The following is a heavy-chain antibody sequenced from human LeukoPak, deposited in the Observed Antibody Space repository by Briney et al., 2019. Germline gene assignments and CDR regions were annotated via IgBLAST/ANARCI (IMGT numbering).Heavy chain of an antibody. CDR2: IIPILGIA. CDR3: ARAPLGVVTAPFDY. J-gene: IGHJ4*02. CDR1: GGTFSSYA. V-gene: IGHV1-69*04. Sequence: ASVKVSCKASGGTFSSYAISWVRQAPGQGLEWMGRIIPILGIANYAQKFQGRVTITADESTSTAYMELSSLRSEDTAVYYCARAPLGVVTAPFDYWGQGTLVTVSS. D-gene: IGHD2-21*02.